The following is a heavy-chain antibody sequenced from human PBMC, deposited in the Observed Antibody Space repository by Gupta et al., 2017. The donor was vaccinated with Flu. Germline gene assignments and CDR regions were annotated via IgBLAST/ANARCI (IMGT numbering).Heavy chain of an antibody. Sequence: YGGSFSGYYWSWIRQPPGKGLEWIGEINHSGSTNYNPSLKSRVTISVDTSKNQFSLKLSSVTAADTAVYYCARRFIGFDYWGQGTLVTVSS. CDR1: GGSFSGYY. CDR2: INHSGST. CDR3: ARRFIGFDY. J-gene: IGHJ4*02. V-gene: IGHV4-34*01.